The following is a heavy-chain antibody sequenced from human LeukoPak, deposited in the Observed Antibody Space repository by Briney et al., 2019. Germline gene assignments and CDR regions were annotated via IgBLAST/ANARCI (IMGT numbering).Heavy chain of an antibody. CDR1: GGTFSSYA. D-gene: IGHD3-3*01. J-gene: IGHJ4*02. CDR2: IIPMFGTA. CDR3: ARSIWGSYDFWSGLRNFDY. Sequence: GSSVKVSCKASGGTFSSYAISWVRQAPGQGLEGMGGIIPMFGTANYAQKFQGRVTITADESTSTAYMELSSLRSEDTAVYYCARSIWGSYDFWSGLRNFDYWGQGTLVTVSS. V-gene: IGHV1-69*01.